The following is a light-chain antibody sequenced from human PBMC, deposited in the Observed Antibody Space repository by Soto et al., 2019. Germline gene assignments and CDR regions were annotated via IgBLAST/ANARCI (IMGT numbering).Light chain of an antibody. CDR2: DAS. Sequence: EIVLTQSPATLSLSPGEGATLSCRASQSVSRYLAWYQQRPGQSPRLLIYDASNRATGVPARFSGSGSGTDFTLTISSLAPEDFAVYFCQQRSNWPWTFGQGTKVAIK. CDR3: QQRSNWPWT. V-gene: IGKV3-11*01. J-gene: IGKJ1*01. CDR1: QSVSRY.